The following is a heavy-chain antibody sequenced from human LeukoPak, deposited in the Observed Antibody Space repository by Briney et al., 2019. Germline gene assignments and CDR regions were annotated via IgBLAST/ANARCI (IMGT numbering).Heavy chain of an antibody. Sequence: GGSLRLSCAASGITFSNAWMSWVRQAPGKGMEWVGRIKTKTAGGTADYPAPVKGRFTISRDDSKNTLYLQMSSLKTEDTAVYYCTTDAFHWGQGTLVTVSS. J-gene: IGHJ4*02. V-gene: IGHV3-15*01. CDR3: TTDAFH. CDR2: IKTKTAGGTA. CDR1: GITFSNAW.